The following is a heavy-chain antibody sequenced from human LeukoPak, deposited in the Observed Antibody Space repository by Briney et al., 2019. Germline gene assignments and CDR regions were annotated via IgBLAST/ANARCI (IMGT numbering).Heavy chain of an antibody. CDR3: ARHPSDLSIPYDY. J-gene: IGHJ4*02. D-gene: IGHD2-2*01. Sequence: KTSETLSLTCTVSGGSISSSSYYWGWIRQPPGKGLERIGSIYYSGSTYYNPSLKSRVTISVDTSKNQFSLKLSSVTAADTAVYYCARHPSDLSIPYDYWGQGTLVTVSS. CDR1: GGSISSSSYY. V-gene: IGHV4-39*01. CDR2: IYYSGST.